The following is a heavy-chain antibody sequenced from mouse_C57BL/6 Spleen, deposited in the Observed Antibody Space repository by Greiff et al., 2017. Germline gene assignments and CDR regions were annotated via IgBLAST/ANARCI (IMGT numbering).Heavy chain of an antibody. CDR2: IHPNSGST. Sequence: VQLQQPGAELVKPGASVKLSCKASGYTFTSYWMHWVKQRPGQGLEWIGMIHPNSGSTNYNEKFKSKATLTVDKSSSTAYMQLSSLTSEDSAVYYCAREGLTPWFAYWGQGTLVTVSA. CDR3: AREGLTPWFAY. J-gene: IGHJ3*01. CDR1: GYTFTSYW. V-gene: IGHV1-64*01. D-gene: IGHD4-1*01.